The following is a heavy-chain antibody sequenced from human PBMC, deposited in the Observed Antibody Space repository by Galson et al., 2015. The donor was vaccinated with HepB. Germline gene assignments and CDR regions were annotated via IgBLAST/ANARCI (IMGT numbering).Heavy chain of an antibody. J-gene: IGHJ3*02. CDR3: ARVTREGYSYSGPDYAFYI. Sequence: SVKVSCKASGDTFSSYNISWVRQAPGQGLEWMGRSNPSLGIANYAQKFQGRVTITADKSTSTAYMELSSLRSEDTAVYYCARVTREGYSYSGPDYAFYIWGQGTTLSGSS. V-gene: IGHV1-69*02. CDR1: GDTFSSYN. CDR2: SNPSLGIA. D-gene: IGHD5-18*01.